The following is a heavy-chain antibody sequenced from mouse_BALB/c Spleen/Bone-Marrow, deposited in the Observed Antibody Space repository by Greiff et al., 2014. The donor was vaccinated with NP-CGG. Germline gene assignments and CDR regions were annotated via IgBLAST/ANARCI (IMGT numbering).Heavy chain of an antibody. CDR1: GYDFSNYL. D-gene: IGHD2-3*01. CDR3: ARHDGSLDY. Sequence: QVQLQQSGAELVRPGTSVKVSCKASGYDFSNYLIEWVKQRPGQGLEWIGVINPGSGNSNYNERFKGKATLTADKSSSTAYIHPNIQTSDDASVDFGARHDGSLDYWGQGTSLTVSS. J-gene: IGHJ2*02. V-gene: IGHV1-54*01. CDR2: INPGSGNS.